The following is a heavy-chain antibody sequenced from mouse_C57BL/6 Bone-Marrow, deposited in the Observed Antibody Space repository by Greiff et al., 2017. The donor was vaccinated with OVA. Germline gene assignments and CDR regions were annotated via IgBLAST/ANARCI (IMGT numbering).Heavy chain of an antibody. V-gene: IGHV1-55*01. CDR2: IYPGSGST. CDR1: GYTFTSSW. CDR3: ARDYGSSYLAWVAY. D-gene: IGHD1-1*01. Sequence: QVQLQQPGAELVKPGASVKMSCKASGYTFTSSWLPFLPHRPFPFLSLIGDIYPGSGSTNYNEKFKSKATLTVDTSSSTAYMQRSSLTSEDSAVYYCARDYGSSYLAWVAYGGQGTLVTVSA. J-gene: IGHJ3*01.